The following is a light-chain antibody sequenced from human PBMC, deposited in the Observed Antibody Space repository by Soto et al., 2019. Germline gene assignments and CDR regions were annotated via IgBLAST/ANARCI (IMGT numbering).Light chain of an antibody. Sequence: QSVLTQPPSVSAAPGQKVTISCSGSSSNVGNNIVSWYQQLPGAVPKLLIYANDKRPSGIPDRFSGSKSGTSATLGITGLQTGDEADYCCATWDTSLSAVVFGGGTQLTVL. CDR3: ATWDTSLSAVV. V-gene: IGLV1-51*01. J-gene: IGLJ3*02. CDR1: SSNVGNNI. CDR2: AND.